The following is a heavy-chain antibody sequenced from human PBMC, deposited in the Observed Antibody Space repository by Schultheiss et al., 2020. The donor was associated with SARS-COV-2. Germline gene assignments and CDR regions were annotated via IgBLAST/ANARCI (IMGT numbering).Heavy chain of an antibody. CDR2: IYYSGST. CDR3: ARGDTTYGLDV. Sequence: SETLSLTCTVSGGSISSGDYYWSWIRQPPGKGLEWIGYIYYSGSTYYNPSLKSRVTISVDTSKNQFSLKVTSVTAADTAVYYCARGDTTYGLDVWGQGTTVTVSS. J-gene: IGHJ6*02. CDR1: GGSISSGDYY. V-gene: IGHV4-30-4*02. D-gene: IGHD5-18*01.